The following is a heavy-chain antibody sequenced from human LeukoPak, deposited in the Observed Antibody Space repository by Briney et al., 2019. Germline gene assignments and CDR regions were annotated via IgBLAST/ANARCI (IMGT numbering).Heavy chain of an antibody. CDR2: IKSKTDGGTT. D-gene: IGHD3-3*01. CDR1: GFTFSDAW. J-gene: IGHJ6*02. V-gene: IGHV3-15*07. Sequence: NPGGSLRLSCAASGFTFSDAWMNWVRQAPGKGLEWAGRIKSKTDGGTTDYAAPVKGRFTISRDDSKNTLYLQMNSLKTEDTAVYYCTTDWPPDFWSGPYGMDVWGQGTTVTVSS. CDR3: TTDWPPDFWSGPYGMDV.